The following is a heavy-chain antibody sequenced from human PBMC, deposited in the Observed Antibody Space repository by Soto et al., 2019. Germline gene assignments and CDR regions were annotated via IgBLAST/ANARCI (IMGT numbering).Heavy chain of an antibody. V-gene: IGHV3-23*01. CDR3: AKVAIVATISFMDV. D-gene: IGHD5-12*01. CDR2: ITASGGST. CDR1: GFTFSSYA. Sequence: GGSLRLSCAASGFTFSSYAMSWVRQAPGKGLQWVSTITASGGSTYYADSVKGRFTISRDNSKNTLYLQINSLRAEDTAVFYCAKVAIVATISFMDVRGKGTTVTVSS. J-gene: IGHJ6*03.